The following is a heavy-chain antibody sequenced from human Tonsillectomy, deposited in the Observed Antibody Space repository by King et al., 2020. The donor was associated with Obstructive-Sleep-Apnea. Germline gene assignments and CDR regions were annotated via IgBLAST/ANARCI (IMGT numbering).Heavy chain of an antibody. J-gene: IGHJ6*02. D-gene: IGHD3-16*01. CDR2: ISGSGGRT. V-gene: IGHV3-23*01. CDR3: AKSQGGPSAKYYYGMDV. CDR1: GFTFSDYA. Sequence: QLLQSGGGLVQPGGSLRHSCAVSGFTFSDYAMSWVRQAPGKVLDWGSAISGSGGRTYHADSVMGRFTISRDNSKNTLYLQMNSLRADDTAEYYCAKSQGGPSAKYYYGMDVWGQGTTVTVSS.